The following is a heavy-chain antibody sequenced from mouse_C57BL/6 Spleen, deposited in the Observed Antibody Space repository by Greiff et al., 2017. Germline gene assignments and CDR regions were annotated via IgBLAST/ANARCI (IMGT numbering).Heavy chain of an antibody. Sequence: VQLQQPGAELVRPGSSVKLSCKASGYTFTSYWMDWVKQRPGQGLEWIGNIYPSDSETHYNQKFKDKATLTVDKSSSTAYMQLSSLTSEDSAVYYCAREGDGNSWYFDVWGTGTTVTVSS. CDR1: GYTFTSYW. J-gene: IGHJ1*03. D-gene: IGHD2-1*01. V-gene: IGHV1-61*01. CDR3: AREGDGNSWYFDV. CDR2: IYPSDSET.